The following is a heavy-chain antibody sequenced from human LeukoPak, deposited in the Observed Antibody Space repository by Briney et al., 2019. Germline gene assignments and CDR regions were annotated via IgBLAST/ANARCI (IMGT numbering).Heavy chain of an antibody. Sequence: GGSLRLSCAASGFTFSHYSMNWVRQAPGKGLEWVSYISSSSSPIYYADSVKGRFTISRDNAKNSLYLQMNSLRAEDTAVYYCVRVAYCGGDCYSADYWGQGTLVTVSS. CDR1: GFTFSHYS. CDR3: VRVAYCGGDCYSADY. J-gene: IGHJ4*02. D-gene: IGHD2-21*02. V-gene: IGHV3-48*01. CDR2: ISSSSSPI.